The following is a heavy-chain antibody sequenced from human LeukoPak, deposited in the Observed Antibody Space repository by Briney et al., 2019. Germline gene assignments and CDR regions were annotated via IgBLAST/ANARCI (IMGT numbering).Heavy chain of an antibody. Sequence: GGSLRLSCAASGFTFDDYAMHWVRQAPGKGLEWVSLISGDGGSTYYADSVKGRFTISRDNSKNSLHLQMNSLRTEDTALYYCARVPAGSYFYTFDYWGQGTLVTVSS. CDR1: GFTFDDYA. CDR2: ISGDGGST. CDR3: ARVPAGSYFYTFDY. V-gene: IGHV3-43*02. J-gene: IGHJ4*02. D-gene: IGHD1-26*01.